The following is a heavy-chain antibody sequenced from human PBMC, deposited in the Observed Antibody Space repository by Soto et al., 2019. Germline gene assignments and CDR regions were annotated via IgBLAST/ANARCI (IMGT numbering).Heavy chain of an antibody. V-gene: IGHV4-34*01. CDR3: ERGSRGSWYSGNWFDP. D-gene: IGHD6-13*01. CDR1: GGSFSGYY. Sequence: SETLSLTCAVYGGSFSGYYWSWIRQPPGKGLEWIGEINHSGSTNYNPSLKSRVTISVDTSKNQFSLKLSSVTAADTAVYYCERGSRGSWYSGNWFDPWGQGTLVTVSS. CDR2: INHSGST. J-gene: IGHJ5*02.